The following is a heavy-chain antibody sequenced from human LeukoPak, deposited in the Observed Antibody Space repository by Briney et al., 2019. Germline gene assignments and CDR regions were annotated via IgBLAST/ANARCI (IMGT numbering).Heavy chain of an antibody. CDR2: ISGSGGST. Sequence: GGSLRLSCAASGFTFSSYAMSWVRQAPGKALEWVSAISGSGGSTYYADSVKGRFTISRDNSKNTLYLQMNSLRAEDTAVYYCAKPSLILPAFDYWGQGTLVTVSS. CDR1: GFTFSSYA. V-gene: IGHV3-23*01. J-gene: IGHJ4*02. CDR3: AKPSLILPAFDY. D-gene: IGHD3-9*01.